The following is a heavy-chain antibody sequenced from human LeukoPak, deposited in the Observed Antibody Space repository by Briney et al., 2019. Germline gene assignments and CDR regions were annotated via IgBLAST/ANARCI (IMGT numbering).Heavy chain of an antibody. CDR2: IYYSGST. CDR1: GGSISRYY. J-gene: IGHJ4*02. CDR3: ASPLWFGELSRDY. D-gene: IGHD3-10*01. Sequence: SETLSLTCTVSGGSISRYYWSWIRLPPGRGLEWIGYIYYSGSTNYNPSLKSRVTISVDTSKNQFSLKLSSVTAADTAVYYCASPLWFGELSRDYWGQGTLVTVSS. V-gene: IGHV4-59*08.